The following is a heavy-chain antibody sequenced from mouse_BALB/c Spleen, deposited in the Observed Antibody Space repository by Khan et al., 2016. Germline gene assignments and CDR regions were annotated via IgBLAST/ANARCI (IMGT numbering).Heavy chain of an antibody. J-gene: IGHJ3*01. D-gene: IGHD1-1*01. Sequence: EVQLQESGGGLVQPGGSLNLPCASSGFDFSRYWMSWVRLALGKGLEWFGEIYPDSSTIHYTPSLKDKFTCSRDNATNTLYQQMSKVRSEDTALYYCARAGYYGFLACWGQGTLVSVSA. CDR3: ARAGYYGFLAC. CDR1: GFDFSRYW. CDR2: IYPDSSTI. V-gene: IGHV4-1*02.